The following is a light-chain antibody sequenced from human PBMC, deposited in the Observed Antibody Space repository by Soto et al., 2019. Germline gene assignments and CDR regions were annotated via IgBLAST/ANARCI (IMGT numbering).Light chain of an antibody. J-gene: IGLJ1*01. Sequence: SYELTQPPSVSVSPGQTANMTCSGDKLGDKYACWFQQKPGQSPVLVIYQDSKRPSGIHERFSGSNSGNTATLTISGTQAMDEADYYCQAWDSSTYVFGTGTKVTVL. CDR3: QAWDSSTYV. V-gene: IGLV3-1*01. CDR2: QDS. CDR1: KLGDKY.